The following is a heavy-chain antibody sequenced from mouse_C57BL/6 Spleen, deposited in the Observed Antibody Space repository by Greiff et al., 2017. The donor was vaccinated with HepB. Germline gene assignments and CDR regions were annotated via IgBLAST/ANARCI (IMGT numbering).Heavy chain of an antibody. CDR1: GYAFSSYW. CDR3: ARFTTVVGNYFDY. Sequence: QVQLKQSGAELVKPGASVKISCKASGYAFSSYWMNWVKQRPGKGLEWIGQIYPGDGDTNYNGKFKGKATLTADKASSTAYMQLSSLTSEDSAVYFCARFTTVVGNYFDYWGQGTTLTVAS. D-gene: IGHD1-1*01. J-gene: IGHJ2*01. V-gene: IGHV1-80*01. CDR2: IYPGDGDT.